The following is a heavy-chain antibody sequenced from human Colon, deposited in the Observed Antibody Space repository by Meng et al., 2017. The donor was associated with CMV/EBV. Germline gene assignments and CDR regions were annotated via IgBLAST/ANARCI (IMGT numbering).Heavy chain of an antibody. CDR3: ARVRYCSGIRCYHYFDY. D-gene: IGHD2-15*01. V-gene: IGHV3-11*01. Sequence: FFFIDYNMSWIRQAPGKGLEWISYISTTGSTMYYADSVKGRFTISRDNAKNSLYLHMNSLRAEDTAVYYCARVRYCSGIRCYHYFDYWGHGTLVTVSS. CDR2: ISTTGSTM. J-gene: IGHJ4*01. CDR1: FFFIDYN.